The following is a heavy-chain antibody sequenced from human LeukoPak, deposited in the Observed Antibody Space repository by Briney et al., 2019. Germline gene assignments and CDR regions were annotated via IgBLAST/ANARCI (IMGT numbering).Heavy chain of an antibody. CDR1: GYTFTAYY. Sequence: ASVKVSCKASGYTFTAYYMHWVRQAPGQGLEWMGWINPNSGGTNYAQKFQGRVTMTRATSISTAYMDLNSLLSDDTAVYYCARVGTSIAALGRFDPWGQGTLVTVSS. CDR2: INPNSGGT. CDR3: ARVGTSIAALGRFDP. J-gene: IGHJ5*02. V-gene: IGHV1-2*02. D-gene: IGHD6-6*01.